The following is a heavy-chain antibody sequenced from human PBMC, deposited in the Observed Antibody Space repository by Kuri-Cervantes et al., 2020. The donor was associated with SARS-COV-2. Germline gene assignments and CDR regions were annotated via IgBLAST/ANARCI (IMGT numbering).Heavy chain of an antibody. V-gene: IGHV3-48*01. J-gene: IGHJ3*02. CDR1: TITFSVCR. CDR2: ISSSTSTK. D-gene: IGHD3-22*01. Sequence: GESLKISCAASTITFSVCRMSRVRQAPGKGLEWVSDISSSTSTKYYADSVKGRFTISRDNSKNTLYLQMNSLRAEDTAVYYCAKAGYYDSSGYAFDIWGQGTMVTVSS. CDR3: AKAGYYDSSGYAFDI.